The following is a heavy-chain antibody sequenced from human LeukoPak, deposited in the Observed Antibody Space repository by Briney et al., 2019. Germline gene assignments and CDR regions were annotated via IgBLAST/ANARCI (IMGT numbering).Heavy chain of an antibody. CDR3: AQAYYYDSLSYYEYYYYYMDV. J-gene: IGHJ6*03. D-gene: IGHD3-22*01. CDR1: GFTFSNYW. V-gene: IGHV3-74*01. CDR2: INSDGSST. Sequence: GGSLRLSCAASGFTFSNYWMHWVRQAPGKGLVWVSRINSDGSSTSYADSVKGRFTISRDNAKHTLFLQMNSLRAEDTAVYYCAQAYYYDSLSYYEYYYYYMDVWGKGTTVTVSS.